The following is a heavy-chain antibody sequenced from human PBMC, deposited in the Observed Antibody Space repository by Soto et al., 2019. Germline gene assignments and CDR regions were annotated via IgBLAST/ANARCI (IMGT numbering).Heavy chain of an antibody. J-gene: IGHJ3*02. D-gene: IGHD3-3*01. CDR2: IYRGGST. Sequence: DVQLVETGGGLIQPGGSLSLSCTASGFSVSSDYMNWVRQDPGKGLEWVSVIYRGGSTYYADSVRGRFTISRDNSETTLFLQMNSRRAEDTAVYYCARATEWNALDIWGQGTMVNVSS. CDR1: GFSVSSDY. V-gene: IGHV3-53*02. CDR3: ARATEWNALDI.